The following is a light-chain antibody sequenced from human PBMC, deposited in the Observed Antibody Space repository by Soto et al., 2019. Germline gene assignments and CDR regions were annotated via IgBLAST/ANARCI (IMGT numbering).Light chain of an antibody. Sequence: QSALTQPASVSGSPGQSVTISCTGTSSDVGGYNYVSWYQHHPGKAPKLMIYEVSNRPSGVSNRFSGSKSGNTASLTISGLQPEDEADYYCTSYRSTTTWVFGGGTQLTVL. J-gene: IGLJ3*02. CDR1: SSDVGGYNY. CDR2: EVS. V-gene: IGLV2-14*01. CDR3: TSYRSTTTWV.